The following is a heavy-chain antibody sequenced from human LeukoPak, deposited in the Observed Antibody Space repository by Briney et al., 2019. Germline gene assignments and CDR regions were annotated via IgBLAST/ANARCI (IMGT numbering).Heavy chain of an antibody. D-gene: IGHD5-18*01. CDR2: IYHDGGT. V-gene: IGHV4-38-2*01. Sequence: ASETLSLTCGVSGYSISSGYYWGWIRQPPGEGLEWIGSIYHDGGTYYNPSLKSRVALSVDTSKNQFSLKLSSVTAADTAVYYCARVGIQLWPTPGGFDYWGQGTLVTVSS. J-gene: IGHJ4*02. CDR1: GYSISSGYY. CDR3: ARVGIQLWPTPGGFDY.